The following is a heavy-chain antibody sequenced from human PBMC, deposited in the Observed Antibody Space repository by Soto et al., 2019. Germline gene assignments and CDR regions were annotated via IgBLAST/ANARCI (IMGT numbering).Heavy chain of an antibody. CDR2: IYPGDSDT. V-gene: IGHV5-51*01. D-gene: IGHD2-15*01. Sequence: LGESLKISCKGSGYSFTSYWIGWVRQMPGKGLEWMGIIYPGDSDTRYSPSFQGQVTISADKSISTAYLQWSSLKASDTAMYYCSRHYCSGGSCYSGLYYYYYMDVWGKGTTVTVSS. J-gene: IGHJ6*03. CDR3: SRHYCSGGSCYSGLYYYYYMDV. CDR1: GYSFTSYW.